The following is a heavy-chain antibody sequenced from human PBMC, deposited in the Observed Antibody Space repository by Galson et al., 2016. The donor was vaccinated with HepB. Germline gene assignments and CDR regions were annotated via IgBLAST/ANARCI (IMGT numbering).Heavy chain of an antibody. CDR2: ISYDGSNK. D-gene: IGHD6-19*01. CDR3: ARPPYGSSGWLYVLFFDY. CDR1: GFAFSTHA. J-gene: IGHJ4*02. Sequence: SLRLSCAVSGFAFSTHAMHWVRQAPGKGLEWVTVISYDGSNKDYADSVKGRFTISRDSSKNTLYLQMNSLRAEDTAVYYCARPPYGSSGWLYVLFFDYWGQGILVTVSS. V-gene: IGHV3-30-3*01.